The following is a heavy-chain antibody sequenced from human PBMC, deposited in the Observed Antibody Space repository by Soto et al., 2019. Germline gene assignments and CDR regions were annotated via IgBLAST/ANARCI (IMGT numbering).Heavy chain of an antibody. CDR1: GGSIRSNNW. Sequence: QVQLQESGPGLVKPSGTLSLTCAVSGGSIRSNNWWSWVRQPPGKGLEWIGEIFHSGSTNYNPSLTTRVTISVDRSKNQFSLKLSSVTAADTAVSYCARVFSGSYSDYWGQGTLVTVSS. V-gene: IGHV4-4*02. D-gene: IGHD1-26*01. J-gene: IGHJ4*02. CDR2: IFHSGST. CDR3: ARVFSGSYSDY.